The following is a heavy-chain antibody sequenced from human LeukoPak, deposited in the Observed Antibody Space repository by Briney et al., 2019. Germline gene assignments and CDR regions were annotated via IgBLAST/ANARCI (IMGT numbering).Heavy chain of an antibody. CDR3: AREGKSYPNDAFDI. V-gene: IGHV4-34*01. J-gene: IGHJ3*02. CDR2: INHSGST. Sequence: PSETLSLTCAVYGGSFSGYYWSWIRQPPGKGLEWIGEINHSGSTNYNPSLKSRVTISVDTSKNQFSLKLSSVTAADTAVYYFAREGKSYPNDAFDIWGQGTMVTVSS. CDR1: GGSFSGYY.